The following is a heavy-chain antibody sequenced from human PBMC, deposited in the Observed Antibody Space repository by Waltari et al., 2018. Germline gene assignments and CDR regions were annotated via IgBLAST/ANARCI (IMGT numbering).Heavy chain of an antibody. Sequence: QVQLVQSGAEVKKPGASVKVSCKASGYTFTGYYIHWVRQAPGQGLEWMGWINPNSGGTNYAQKFQGRVTMTRDTSISTAYMELSRLRSDDTAVYYCARGAKGIAVAGTFDYWGQGTLVTVSS. CDR2: INPNSGGT. D-gene: IGHD6-19*01. CDR3: ARGAKGIAVAGTFDY. CDR1: GYTFTGYY. J-gene: IGHJ4*02. V-gene: IGHV1-2*02.